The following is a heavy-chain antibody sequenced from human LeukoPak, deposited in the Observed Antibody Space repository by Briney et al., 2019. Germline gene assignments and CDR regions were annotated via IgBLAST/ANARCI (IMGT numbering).Heavy chain of an antibody. CDR2: IYWNDDK. CDR1: GFSLSTSGVG. J-gene: IGHJ6*03. D-gene: IGHD3-10*01. V-gene: IGHV2-5*01. Sequence: SGPTLVKPTQTLTLTCTFSGFSLSTSGVGVGWIRQPPGKALEWLALIYWNDDKRYSPSLKSRLTITKDTSKNQVVLTMTNMDPVDTATYYCAHSCVKPQTYGSGSYYSYYYMDVWGKGTTVTISS. CDR3: AHSCVKPQTYGSGSYYSYYYMDV.